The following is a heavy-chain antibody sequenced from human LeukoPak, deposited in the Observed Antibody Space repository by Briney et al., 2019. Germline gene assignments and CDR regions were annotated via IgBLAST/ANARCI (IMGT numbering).Heavy chain of an antibody. CDR2: IYYSGST. Sequence: SETLSLTCTVSGGSISSSSYYWGWIRQPPGKGLEWIGNIYYSGSTYYNPSLKSRVTISVDTSKNQFSLKLSSVTAADTAVYYCARRRGDYDAFDIWGQGTMVTVSS. D-gene: IGHD4-17*01. CDR1: GGSISSSSYY. J-gene: IGHJ3*02. V-gene: IGHV4-39*01. CDR3: ARRRGDYDAFDI.